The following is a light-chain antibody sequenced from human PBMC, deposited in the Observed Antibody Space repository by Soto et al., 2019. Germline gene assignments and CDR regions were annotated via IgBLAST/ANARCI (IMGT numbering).Light chain of an antibody. Sequence: QSALTQPPSVSAAPGQKVTMSCSGGSSNIGNYYVSWHQQLPGTAPKLLIYENDKRPSGIPDRFSGSKSGTSATLGITGPQVGEEADYYGETWDSTRVIFVCGPGTKVTVL. CDR3: ETWDSTRVIFV. CDR2: END. J-gene: IGLJ1*01. V-gene: IGLV1-51*02. CDR1: SSNIGNYY.